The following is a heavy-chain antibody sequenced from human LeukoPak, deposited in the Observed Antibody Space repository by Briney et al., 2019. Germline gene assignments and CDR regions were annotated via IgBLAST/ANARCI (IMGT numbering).Heavy chain of an antibody. J-gene: IGHJ5*01. Sequence: PLETLSLTCTVSGGSFSGYYWSWIRQPPGKGLEWIGEITHRGSTNYNPSLKSRVTMSVDTSKNQFSLKLSSVTAADTAVYYCAMIVASREFDPWGQGTLVTVSS. V-gene: IGHV4-34*01. CDR2: ITHRGST. D-gene: IGHD5-12*01. CDR1: GGSFSGYY. CDR3: AMIVASREFDP.